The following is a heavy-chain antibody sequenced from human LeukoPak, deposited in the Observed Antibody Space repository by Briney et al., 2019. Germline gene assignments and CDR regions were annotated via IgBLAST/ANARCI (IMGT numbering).Heavy chain of an antibody. D-gene: IGHD1-1*01. CDR3: AKAGTNYYFDY. V-gene: IGHV3-30*18. CDR2: ISSDGRNE. Sequence: PGRSLRLSCAASGFTFSSYGMHWVRQAPGKGLEWVAVISSDGRNENYADSVKGRFTISRDNSKNTLYLQMSSLRGEDTAVYYCAKAGTNYYFDYWGQGTLVTVSS. J-gene: IGHJ4*02. CDR1: GFTFSSYG.